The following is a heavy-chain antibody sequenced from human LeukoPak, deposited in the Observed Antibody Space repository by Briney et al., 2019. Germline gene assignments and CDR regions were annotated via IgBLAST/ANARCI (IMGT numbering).Heavy chain of an antibody. CDR3: AKDGSDRGSYTENDY. CDR2: ISYDGSNK. Sequence: SGGSLRLSCAASGFTFSSYGMHWVRQAPGKGLEWVAVISYDGSNKYYADSVKGRFTISRDNSKNTLYLQMNSLRAEDTAVYYCAKDGSDRGSYTENDYWGQGTLVTVSS. CDR1: GFTFSSYG. V-gene: IGHV3-30*18. D-gene: IGHD1-26*01. J-gene: IGHJ4*02.